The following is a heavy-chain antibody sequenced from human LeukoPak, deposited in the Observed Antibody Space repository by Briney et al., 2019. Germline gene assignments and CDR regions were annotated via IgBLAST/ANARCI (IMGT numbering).Heavy chain of an antibody. Sequence: SQTLSLTCTVSGDSVTSDVYYWTWIRQPPGKDLEWIGYVYHSVSTYYNPSLKSRVTISLDTSRRRFSLRLSSVTAADTGVYYCARDGGTRLGFDPWGQGTLVTVSS. CDR1: GDSVTSDVYY. V-gene: IGHV4-30-2*01. CDR2: VYHSVST. D-gene: IGHD3-16*01. J-gene: IGHJ5*02. CDR3: ARDGGTRLGFDP.